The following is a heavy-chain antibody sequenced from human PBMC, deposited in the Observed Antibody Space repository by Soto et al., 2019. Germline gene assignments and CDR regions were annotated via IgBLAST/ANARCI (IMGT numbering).Heavy chain of an antibody. CDR2: INYSGST. J-gene: IGHJ4*02. V-gene: IGHV4-61*01. CDR1: RGSVSIDIYY. CDR3: ARDYGGNSGLDY. Sequence: QVQLQESGPGLVKPSETLSLTCTVSRGSVSIDIYYWSWIRQSPGKGLEWIGYINYSGSTNYNPSLKNRVTISVDTSKNQFSLMLSSVSAADTAVYYCARDYGGNSGLDYWGQGTLVTVSS. D-gene: IGHD4-17*01.